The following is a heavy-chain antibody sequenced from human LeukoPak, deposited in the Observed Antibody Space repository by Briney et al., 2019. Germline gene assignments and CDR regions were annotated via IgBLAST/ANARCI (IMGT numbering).Heavy chain of an antibody. CDR2: ISSSGSTI. CDR1: GFTFSDYY. J-gene: IGHJ4*02. D-gene: IGHD1-26*01. CDR3: ARRDGGFYSCGIAY. V-gene: IGHV3-11*04. Sequence: PGGSLRPSCARSGFTFSDYYMTWIRQAPGKGLEWVSYISSSGSTIYYADSVKGRFTISRDNANTSMYLQMNSLRAEDTAVYYCARRDGGFYSCGIAYWGQGTLVSVSS.